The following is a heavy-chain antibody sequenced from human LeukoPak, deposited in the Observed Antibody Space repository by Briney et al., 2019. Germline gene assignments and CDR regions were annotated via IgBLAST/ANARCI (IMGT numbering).Heavy chain of an antibody. Sequence: KPSETLSLTCTVSGYSISSGYYWGWIRQPPGKGLEWIGEINHSGSTNYNPSLKSRVTISVDTSKNQFSLKLSSVTAADTAVYYCARGGYSSSPVRKRSPSYNWFDPWGQGTLVTVSS. J-gene: IGHJ5*02. CDR3: ARGGYSSSPVRKRSPSYNWFDP. D-gene: IGHD6-6*01. V-gene: IGHV4-38-2*02. CDR1: GYSISSGYY. CDR2: INHSGST.